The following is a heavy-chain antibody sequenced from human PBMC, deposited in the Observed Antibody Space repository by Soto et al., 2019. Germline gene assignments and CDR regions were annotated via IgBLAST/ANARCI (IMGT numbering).Heavy chain of an antibody. Sequence: ASVKVSCKASGYIFITYGISWVRQAPGQGLEWMGRISAYNGNTKYAQSLQGRVTMTTDTSTNTAYMELRSLRSDNTAVYYCARASYDSSGSSFDYWGQGTLVTVSS. D-gene: IGHD3-22*01. J-gene: IGHJ4*02. V-gene: IGHV1-18*01. CDR1: GYIFITYG. CDR2: ISAYNGNT. CDR3: ARASYDSSGSSFDY.